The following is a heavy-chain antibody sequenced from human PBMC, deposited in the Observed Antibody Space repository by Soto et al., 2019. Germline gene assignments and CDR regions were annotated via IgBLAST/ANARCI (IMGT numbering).Heavy chain of an antibody. CDR1: GFTFSSYA. CDR3: ARRGSGSYYDY. J-gene: IGHJ4*02. D-gene: IGHD1-26*01. V-gene: IGHV3-23*01. Sequence: EVQLLESGGGLVQPGGSLRLSCAASGFTFSSYAMRWVRQAPVKGLEWVSAISGSGDSTYYADSVKGRFTISRDNSKNTLYLQMKSLRAVDTGVYYCARRGSGSYYDYWGQGTLVTVSS. CDR2: ISGSGDST.